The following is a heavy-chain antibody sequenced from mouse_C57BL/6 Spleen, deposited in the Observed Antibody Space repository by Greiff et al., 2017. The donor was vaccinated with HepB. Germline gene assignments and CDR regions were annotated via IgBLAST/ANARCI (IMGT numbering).Heavy chain of an antibody. J-gene: IGHJ3*01. CDR2: INPDSSTI. Sequence: EVKLQESGGGLVQPGGSLKLSCAASGIDFSRYWMSWVRRAPGKGLEWIGEINPDSSTINYAPSLKDKFIISRDNAKNTLYLQMSKVRSEDTALYYCARPNSNYVWFAYWGQGTLVTVSA. CDR1: GIDFSRYW. V-gene: IGHV4-1*01. D-gene: IGHD2-5*01. CDR3: ARPNSNYVWFAY.